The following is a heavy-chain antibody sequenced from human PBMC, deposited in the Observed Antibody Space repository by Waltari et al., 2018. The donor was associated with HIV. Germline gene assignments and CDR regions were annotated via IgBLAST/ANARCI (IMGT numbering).Heavy chain of an antibody. J-gene: IGHJ4*02. Sequence: EVQLVESGGGLVQPGGSLRLSCPASGFSFSPYSPNWVRQAPGKGLEWVSYISTSSSAIFYADSVKGRFTISRDTAKNSLYLQMNSLRAEDTAVYYCARDRTRYYFDSWGQGTLVTVSS. V-gene: IGHV3-48*01. D-gene: IGHD1-20*01. CDR2: ISTSSSAI. CDR3: ARDRTRYYFDS. CDR1: GFSFSPYS.